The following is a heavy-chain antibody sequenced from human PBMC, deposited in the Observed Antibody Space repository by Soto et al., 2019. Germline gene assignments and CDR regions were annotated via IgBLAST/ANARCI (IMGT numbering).Heavy chain of an antibody. CDR1: GGSISSCGDY. J-gene: IGHJ4*02. CDR2: VYYSVST. CDR3: AREGGIGTYGNYLCLDY. D-gene: IGHD4-17*01. Sequence: PSATLSLTCTVSGGSISSCGDYWSWIRQRPGKGLEWIVYVYYSVSTYYNPSLQSRITISGDTSKNQFSLKLSSVTAADTAVYYCAREGGIGTYGNYLCLDYWGQGTMVTVSS. V-gene: IGHV4-31*03.